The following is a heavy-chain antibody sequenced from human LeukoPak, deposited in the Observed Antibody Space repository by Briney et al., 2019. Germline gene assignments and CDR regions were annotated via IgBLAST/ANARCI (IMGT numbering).Heavy chain of an antibody. D-gene: IGHD2-8*01. Sequence: ASVKVSCKASGYTFTSYAMGWVRQAPGHGLEWVGWINTNTGNPTYAQGFTGRFVFSLDTSVSTAYLQISSLEAEDTAVYYCASFFCINGVCYYLDYWGQGTLVTVSS. CDR2: INTNTGNP. J-gene: IGHJ4*02. CDR1: GYTFTSYA. CDR3: ASFFCINGVCYYLDY. V-gene: IGHV7-4-1*02.